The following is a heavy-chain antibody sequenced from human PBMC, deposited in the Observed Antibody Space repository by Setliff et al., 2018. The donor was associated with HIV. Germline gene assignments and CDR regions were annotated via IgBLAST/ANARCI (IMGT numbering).Heavy chain of an antibody. V-gene: IGHV1-46*01. CDR2: INPSGGST. Sequence: ASVKVSCKASGYTFTSYYMHWVRQAPGQGLEWMGIINPSGGSTRYAQKFQGRVTMTTDTSTSTVYMELGSLISDDTAVYYCAREGLWFGDRGYYMDVWGTGTAVTVS. CDR1: GYTFTSYY. CDR3: AREGLWFGDRGYYMDV. D-gene: IGHD3-10*01. J-gene: IGHJ6*03.